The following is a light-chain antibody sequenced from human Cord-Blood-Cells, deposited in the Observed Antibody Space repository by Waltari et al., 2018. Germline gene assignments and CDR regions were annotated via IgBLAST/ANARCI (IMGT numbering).Light chain of an antibody. CDR2: AAS. Sequence: AIRMTQSPSSFSASTGARVTITCRASQGLSSYLAWYQQKPGKAPKLLIYAASTLQRGVPSRFSGSGSGTDFTLTISCLQSEDFATYYCQQYYSYPQTFGQGTKVEIK. CDR1: QGLSSY. CDR3: QQYYSYPQT. V-gene: IGKV1-8*01. J-gene: IGKJ1*01.